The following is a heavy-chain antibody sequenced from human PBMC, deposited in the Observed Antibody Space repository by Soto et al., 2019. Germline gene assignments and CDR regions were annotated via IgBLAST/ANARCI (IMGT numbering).Heavy chain of an antibody. V-gene: IGHV3-13*01. CDR1: GFTFSNFD. D-gene: IGHD3-10*01. Sequence: GGSLRLSCAASGFTFSNFDMHWVRQGTGKGLEWVSAIGSTGDTYYAGSVRGRCTISRENAKNSLYLQVNSLRAEDTAVYYCARDRDYGSGSYYKSLYYYYGMDVWGQGTTVTV. CDR2: IGSTGDT. J-gene: IGHJ6*02. CDR3: ARDRDYGSGSYYKSLYYYYGMDV.